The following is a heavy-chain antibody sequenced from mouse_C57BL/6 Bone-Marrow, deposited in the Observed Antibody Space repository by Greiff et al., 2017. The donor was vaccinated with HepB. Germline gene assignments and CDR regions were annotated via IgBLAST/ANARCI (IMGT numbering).Heavy chain of an antibody. CDR2: INPNYGTT. CDR1: GYSFTDYN. D-gene: IGHD1-1*01. Sequence: EVKLMESGPELVKPGASVKISCKASGYSFTDYNMNWVKQSNGKSLEWIGVINPNYGTTSYNQKFKGKATLTVDQSSSTAYMQLNSLTSEDSAVYYCARGYGSRTWFAYWGQGTLVTVSA. V-gene: IGHV1-39*01. CDR3: ARGYGSRTWFAY. J-gene: IGHJ3*01.